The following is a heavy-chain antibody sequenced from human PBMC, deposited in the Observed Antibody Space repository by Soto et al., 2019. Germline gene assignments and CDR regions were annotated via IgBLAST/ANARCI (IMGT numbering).Heavy chain of an antibody. V-gene: IGHV4-34*01. Sequence: SETLSLTCAVYGGSFSGYYWSWIRQPPGKGLEWIGEINHSGSTNYNPSLKSRVTISVDTSKNQFSLKLSSVTAADTAVYYCARDDDSSGYPRGYFDYWGQGTLVTVSS. D-gene: IGHD3-22*01. CDR3: ARDDDSSGYPRGYFDY. CDR2: INHSGST. CDR1: GGSFSGYY. J-gene: IGHJ4*02.